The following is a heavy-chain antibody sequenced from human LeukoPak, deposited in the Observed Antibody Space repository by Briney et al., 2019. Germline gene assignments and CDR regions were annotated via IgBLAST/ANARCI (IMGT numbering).Heavy chain of an antibody. V-gene: IGHV4-39*01. Sequence: SETLSLTCSVSGGSISSSFYYWGWVCQSPGKGLEWIVSIIYGGTTYYNPSLRSRITASLELSNNQFSLRLTSVTAADTAVYYCARHDYDSSGYRRDYFFDYWGHGSLVTVSS. CDR1: GGSISSSFYY. CDR3: ARHDYDSSGYRRDYFFDY. CDR2: IIYGGTT. D-gene: IGHD5-18*01. J-gene: IGHJ4*01.